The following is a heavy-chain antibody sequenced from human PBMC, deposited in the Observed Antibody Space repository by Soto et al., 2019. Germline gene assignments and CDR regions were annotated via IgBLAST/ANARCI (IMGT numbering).Heavy chain of an antibody. J-gene: IGHJ4*02. Sequence: EEQLVESGGGLVQPGGSLRLSCAASGFSFSTHYMTWVRQPPGKGLEWVSSINRDSTVIKYADSVKGRFTISRDNARNSLSLQMNSLRAEDTAVYYCLNGDYYVGPGTLVTVSS. CDR2: INRDSTVI. D-gene: IGHD3-16*01. CDR1: GFSFSTHY. V-gene: IGHV3-48*01. CDR3: LNGDYY.